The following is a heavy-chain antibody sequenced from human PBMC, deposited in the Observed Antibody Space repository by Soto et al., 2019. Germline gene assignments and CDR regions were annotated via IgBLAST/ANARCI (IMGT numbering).Heavy chain of an antibody. CDR3: ERGGDVDRAYDYDGMGV. D-gene: IGHD5-18*01. V-gene: IGHV3-30-3*01. CDR1: GFTFSSYA. Sequence: QVQLVESGGGVVQPGRSLRLSCAASGFTFSSYAMHWVRQAPGKGLEWVAVISYDGSNKYYADSVKGRFTISRDNSKNKLYLQRNSLGAEDTVGYYCERGGDVDRAYDYDGMGVWGPGTTVTV. CDR2: ISYDGSNK. J-gene: IGHJ6*02.